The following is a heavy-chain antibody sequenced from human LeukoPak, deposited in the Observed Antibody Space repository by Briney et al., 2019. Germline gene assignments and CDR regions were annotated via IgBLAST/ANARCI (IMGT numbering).Heavy chain of an antibody. V-gene: IGHV3-33*01. J-gene: IGHJ4*02. Sequence: GGSLRLSCAASGFTFSSYGMHWVRQAPGKGLEWVAVIWYDGSNKYYADSVKGRFTISRDNSKNTLYLQMNSLRAEDTAVYYCARVGTSYRGGSIDYWGQGTLVTVSS. D-gene: IGHD2-2*01. CDR1: GFTFSSYG. CDR2: IWYDGSNK. CDR3: ARVGTSYRGGSIDY.